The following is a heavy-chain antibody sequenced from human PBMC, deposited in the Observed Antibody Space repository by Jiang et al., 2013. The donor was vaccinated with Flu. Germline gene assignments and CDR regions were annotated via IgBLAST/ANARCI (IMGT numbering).Heavy chain of an antibody. CDR2: ISSSSSTI. CDR1: GFTFSSYS. CDR3: ARDRPFSLYYYDSSGYYGDFDY. Sequence: QLVESGGGLVQPGGSLRLSCAASGFTFSSYSMNWVRQAPGKGLEWVSYISSSSSTIYYADSVKGRFTISRDNAKNSLYLQMNSLRAEDTAVYYCARDRPFSLYYYDSSGYYGDFDYWGQGTLVTVSS. D-gene: IGHD3-22*01. V-gene: IGHV3-48*01. J-gene: IGHJ4*02.